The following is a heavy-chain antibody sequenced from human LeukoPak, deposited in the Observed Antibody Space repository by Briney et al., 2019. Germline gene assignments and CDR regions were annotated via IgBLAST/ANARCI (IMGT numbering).Heavy chain of an antibody. J-gene: IGHJ3*02. D-gene: IGHD3/OR15-3a*01. CDR3: ARDPWTGLDAFDI. CDR2: INPNSGGT. V-gene: IGHV1-2*02. Sequence: ASVKVSCKASGYTFTGYYMHWVRQAPGQGLEWMGWINPNSGGTNYAQKFQGRVTITRNTSISTAYMELSSLRSEDTAVYYCARDPWTGLDAFDIWGQGTMVTVSS. CDR1: GYTFTGYY.